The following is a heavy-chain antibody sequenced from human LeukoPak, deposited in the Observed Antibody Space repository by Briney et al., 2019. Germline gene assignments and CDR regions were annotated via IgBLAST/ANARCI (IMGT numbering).Heavy chain of an antibody. D-gene: IGHD3-22*01. V-gene: IGHV4-59*01. Sequence: SETLSLTCTVSGGSISSYYWSWIRQPPGKGLEWIGYIYYSGSTNYNPSLKSRVTISVDTSKNQFSLKLSSVTAADTAVYYCARFSPLGSSGYYQYYFDYWGQGTPVTVSS. J-gene: IGHJ4*02. CDR3: ARFSPLGSSGYYQYYFDY. CDR2: IYYSGST. CDR1: GGSISSYY.